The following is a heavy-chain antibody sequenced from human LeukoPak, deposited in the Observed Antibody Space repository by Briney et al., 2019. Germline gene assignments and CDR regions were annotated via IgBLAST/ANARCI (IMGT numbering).Heavy chain of an antibody. CDR2: ISSDGGTT. D-gene: IGHD1-1*01. CDR3: VATGTTSAT. J-gene: IGHJ5*02. Sequence: GGAPRLSRFAPGFTFRRDFIHWGRPAPRERLEYISAISSDGGTTYYADSVEGRFTISRDNSKNTLHLRMSSLRPEDTAVYYCVATGTTSATWGLGTLVTVSS. V-gene: IGHV3-64D*09. CDR1: GFTFRRDF.